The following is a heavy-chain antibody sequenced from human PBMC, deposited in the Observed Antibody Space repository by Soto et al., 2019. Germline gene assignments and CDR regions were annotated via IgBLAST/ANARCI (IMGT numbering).Heavy chain of an antibody. J-gene: IGHJ4*02. CDR2: IIPKLGSA. V-gene: IGHV1-69*01. CDR1: GGGNLRDYR. Sequence: QVQLVQSGSEVKTPGSSVQVSCKASGGGNLRDYRTTWVRQAPGQGLEWMGGIIPKLGSANYAQTFQGRVTITADESTSTVYMELRSLRSEDTAVYYCARGGGGYHFGALYGGPGTPVTVSS. CDR3: ARGGGGYHFGALY. D-gene: IGHD5-12*01.